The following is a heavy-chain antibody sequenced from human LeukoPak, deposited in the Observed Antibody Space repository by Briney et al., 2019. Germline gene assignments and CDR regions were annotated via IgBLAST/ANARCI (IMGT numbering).Heavy chain of an antibody. Sequence: GGSLSLSCAVSGFSVSSNFMSWVRQAPGKGLEWVSIIYSGGSTHYADSVKGRFTICRHNTKNTLYLQMSSLRAEDTAVYYCARDIAYNYDSSGYSYVYWGQGTLVTVS. CDR1: GFSVSSNF. CDR2: IYSGGST. V-gene: IGHV3-53*01. D-gene: IGHD3-22*01. J-gene: IGHJ4*02. CDR3: ARDIAYNYDSSGYSYVY.